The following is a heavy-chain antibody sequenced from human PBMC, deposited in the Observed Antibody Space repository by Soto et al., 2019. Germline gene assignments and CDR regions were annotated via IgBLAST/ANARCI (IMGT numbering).Heavy chain of an antibody. CDR2: ISWNSGSI. CDR3: AKARYGDLYYFDY. D-gene: IGHD4-17*01. Sequence: GGSLRLSCAASGFTFDDYAMHCVRQAPGKGLEWVSGISWNSGSIGYADSVKGRFTISRDNAKNSLYLQMNSLRAEDTALYYCAKARYGDLYYFDYWGQGTLVTVSS. V-gene: IGHV3-9*01. CDR1: GFTFDDYA. J-gene: IGHJ4*02.